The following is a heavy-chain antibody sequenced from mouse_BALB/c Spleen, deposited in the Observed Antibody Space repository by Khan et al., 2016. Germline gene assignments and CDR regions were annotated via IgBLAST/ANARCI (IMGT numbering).Heavy chain of an antibody. CDR3: ARCSTAVFYSPDY. Sequence: QVQLVESGAELVRPGVSGKLSCTGSGYTFTDYDLHWVKQSHAKSLEWIGIISTYYGDVNYNQKFKGKATMTVDKSYSTAYMELARLTSEDSAIYYCARCSTAVFYSPDYRAQGSSITVSS. D-gene: IGHD1-2*01. CDR1: GYTFTDYD. V-gene: IGHV1S137*01. J-gene: IGHJ4*01. CDR2: ISTYYGDV.